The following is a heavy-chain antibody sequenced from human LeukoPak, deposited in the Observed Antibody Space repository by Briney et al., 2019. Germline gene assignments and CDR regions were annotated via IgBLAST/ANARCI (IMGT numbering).Heavy chain of an antibody. J-gene: IGHJ6*03. CDR1: GYTFSDHY. CDR2: ILPNSGAT. CDR3: ARADSVPARGYDYWYIDV. Sequence: ASVKVSCKASGYTFSDHYVHWVRQAPGQGLEWLGWILPNSGATEYAQNFQGRVTMTRDTSISTAYTELSRLRSDDTAIYFCARADSVPARGYDYWYIDVWGKGTTVTISS. D-gene: IGHD2-2*01. V-gene: IGHV1-2*02.